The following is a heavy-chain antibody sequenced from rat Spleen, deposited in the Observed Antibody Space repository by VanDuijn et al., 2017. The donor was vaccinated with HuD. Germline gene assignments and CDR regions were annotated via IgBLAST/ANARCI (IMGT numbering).Heavy chain of an antibody. D-gene: IGHD1-8*01. CDR1: GFTFSNYY. CDR3: ARQAVATLDY. CDR2: ISTSGSRT. Sequence: EVQLVESGGGLVQPGRSLKLSCAASGFTFSNYYMAWVRQAPKKGLEWVATISTSGSRTYYPDSVKGRFTISRDNAKSSLYLQMNSLKSEDTATYYCARQAVATLDYWGQGVMVTVSS. J-gene: IGHJ2*01. V-gene: IGHV5-25*01.